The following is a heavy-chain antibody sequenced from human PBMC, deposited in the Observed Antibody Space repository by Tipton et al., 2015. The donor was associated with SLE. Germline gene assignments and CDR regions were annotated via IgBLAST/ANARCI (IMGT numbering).Heavy chain of an antibody. CDR1: GFSISTYNW. J-gene: IGHJ6*02. V-gene: IGHV4-28*03. Sequence: TLSLTCAVSGFSISTYNWWGWIRQSPGKGLEWIGYIYYTGTTYYNPSLKSRATMSVDTSKNQFSLKLSSVTAVDTAVYYCARGDVLLWFRGMDVWGQGTTVTVSS. CDR2: IYYTGTT. CDR3: ARGDVLLWFRGMDV. D-gene: IGHD3-10*01.